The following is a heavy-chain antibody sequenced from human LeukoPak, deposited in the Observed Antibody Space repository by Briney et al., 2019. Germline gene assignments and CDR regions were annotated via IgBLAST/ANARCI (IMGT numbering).Heavy chain of an antibody. CDR2: IIPILGTA. V-gene: IGHV1-69*04. D-gene: IGHD6-13*01. CDR3: ARAGAAAGIGGDAFDI. J-gene: IGHJ3*02. Sequence: SVKVSCKASGGTFSSHAISWVRQAPGQGLEWMGRIIPILGTANYAQKFQGRVTITADKSTSTAYMELSSLRSEDTAVYYCARAGAAAGIGGDAFDIWGQGTMVTVSS. CDR1: GGTFSSHA.